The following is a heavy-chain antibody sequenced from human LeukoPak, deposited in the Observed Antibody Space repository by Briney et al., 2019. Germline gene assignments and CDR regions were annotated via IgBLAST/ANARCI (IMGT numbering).Heavy chain of an antibody. CDR1: GFTVSSNY. V-gene: IGHV3-53*01. D-gene: IGHD6-13*01. CDR3: ATHRHSSSWYAEPDLVN. J-gene: IGHJ4*02. CDR2: IYSGGST. Sequence: GGSLRLSCAASGFTVSSNYMSWVRQAPGKGLEWVSVIYSGGSTYYADSVKGRFTISRDNSKNTLYLQMNSLRAEDTAVYYCATHRHSSSWYAEPDLVNWGQGTLVTVSS.